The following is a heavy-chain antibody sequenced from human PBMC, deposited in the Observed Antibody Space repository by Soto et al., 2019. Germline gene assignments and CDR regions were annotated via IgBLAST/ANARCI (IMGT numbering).Heavy chain of an antibody. V-gene: IGHV4-61*05. CDR2: IYYSGTTT. J-gene: IGHJ4*02. D-gene: IGHD1-26*01. CDR1: GGSISSSSYY. CDR3: ARLGGSYAVPHFDS. Sequence: ETLSLTCTVSGGSISSSSYYWGWIRQPPGKGLEWMGYIYYSGTTTNYNPSLKSRVTLSVDTSKNQFPLKLSSVTAANTAVNNCARLGGSYAVPHFDSWGQGTLVTVSS.